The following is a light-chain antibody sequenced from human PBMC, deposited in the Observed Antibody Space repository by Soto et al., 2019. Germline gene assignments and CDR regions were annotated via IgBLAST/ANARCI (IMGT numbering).Light chain of an antibody. CDR1: RSDIGGYNS. V-gene: IGLV2-8*01. CDR3: SSSAGTNSFVL. Sequence: QSVLTQPPSASGSPGQSVTISCTGTRSDIGGYNSVSWYQQHPGKAPKLMIYEVNKRPLGVPERFSGSKSGNTASLTVSGLQADDEADYYCSSSAGTNSFVLFGGGTKLTVL. J-gene: IGLJ3*02. CDR2: EVN.